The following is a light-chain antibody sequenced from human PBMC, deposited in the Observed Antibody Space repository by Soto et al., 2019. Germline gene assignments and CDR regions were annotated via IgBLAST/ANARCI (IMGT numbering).Light chain of an antibody. CDR1: QGISSY. CDR2: AAS. Sequence: AIRMTQSPSSFSASTGDRVTITCRASQGISSYLAWYQQKPGKAPKLLIYAASTLESGVPSRFSGSGSGTDFTLTISCLQSEDFPTYYCQQYYSYPITFGHGTRLEIK. J-gene: IGKJ5*01. CDR3: QQYYSYPIT. V-gene: IGKV1-8*01.